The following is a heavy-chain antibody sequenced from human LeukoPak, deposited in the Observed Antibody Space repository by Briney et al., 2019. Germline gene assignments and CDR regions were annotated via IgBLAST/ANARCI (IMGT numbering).Heavy chain of an antibody. Sequence: SETLSLTCTVSGDSISRSTYYWAWIRQPPGKGLEWSGSVYYGRSPYFNPSLESRATISVDTSKNHFSLKMSSVTAADTAVYYCARSSGTGTFSYWGQGTLVTVSS. V-gene: IGHV4-39*02. CDR2: VYYGRSP. CDR3: ARSSGTGTFSY. D-gene: IGHD6-25*01. CDR1: GDSISRSTYY. J-gene: IGHJ4*02.